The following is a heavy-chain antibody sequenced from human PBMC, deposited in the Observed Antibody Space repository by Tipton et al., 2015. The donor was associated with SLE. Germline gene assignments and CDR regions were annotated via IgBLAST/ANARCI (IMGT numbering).Heavy chain of an antibody. CDR2: IYTSGST. Sequence: LRLSYTVSGGSISSYYWSWIRQPAGKGLEWIGRIYTSGSTNYNPSLKSRVTMSVDTSKNQFSLKLSSVTAADTAVYYCARDTGSTVDYWGQGTLVTVSS. J-gene: IGHJ4*02. CDR1: GGSISSYY. CDR3: ARDTGSTVDY. D-gene: IGHD6-13*01. V-gene: IGHV4-4*07.